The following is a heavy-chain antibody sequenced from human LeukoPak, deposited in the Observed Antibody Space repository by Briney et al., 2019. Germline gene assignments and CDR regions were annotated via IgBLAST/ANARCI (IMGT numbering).Heavy chain of an antibody. D-gene: IGHD6-19*01. Sequence: ASVKVSCKASGGTFSSYAISWVRQAPGQGLEWMGGIIPIFGTANYAQKFQGRVTITADESTSTAYMELSSLRSEDTAVYYCARGVGSIAVAGGAWFDPWGQGTLVTVSS. J-gene: IGHJ5*02. CDR2: IIPIFGTA. CDR1: GGTFSSYA. CDR3: ARGVGSIAVAGGAWFDP. V-gene: IGHV1-69*01.